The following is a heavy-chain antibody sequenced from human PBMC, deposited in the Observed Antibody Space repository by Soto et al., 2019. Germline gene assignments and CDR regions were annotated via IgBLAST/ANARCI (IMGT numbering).Heavy chain of an antibody. V-gene: IGHV4-39*01. CDR2: IYYSGST. J-gene: IGHJ4*02. Sequence: SETLSLTCTVSGGSISRSSYYWGWIRQPPGKGMEWIGSIYYSGSTYYNPSLKSRVTISVDTSKNQFSLKLSSVTAADTAVYYCARQYVDTAMADFDYWGQGTLVTVSS. D-gene: IGHD5-18*01. CDR1: GGSISRSSYY. CDR3: ARQYVDTAMADFDY.